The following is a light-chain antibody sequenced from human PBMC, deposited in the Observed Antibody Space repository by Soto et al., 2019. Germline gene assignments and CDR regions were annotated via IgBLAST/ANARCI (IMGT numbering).Light chain of an antibody. J-gene: IGKJ1*01. CDR1: QSVSRNY. V-gene: IGKV3-20*01. CDR3: QQYSVSPRT. Sequence: IVLSQSXGTLSLYTWEXXXXXXXASQSVSRNYLAWYQHKXGQGPTLLIDAASXRTTGIPDRFRGRGSGTDFTLTISRLEPEDFALYYCQQYSVSPRTFGQGTKLDIK. CDR2: AAS.